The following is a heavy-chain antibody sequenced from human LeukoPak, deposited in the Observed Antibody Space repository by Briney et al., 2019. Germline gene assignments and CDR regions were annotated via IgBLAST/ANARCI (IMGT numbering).Heavy chain of an antibody. CDR1: GFTFAGSA. Sequence: GGSLRLSCATSGFTFAGSAMGWVRQAPGKGLEWVSSISGSGADTYYADSVKGRFTISKDSSKNTLHLQMNSLRPEDTAVYYCAKAGRLQAVAGWIDYWGQGTLVTVS. V-gene: IGHV3-23*01. D-gene: IGHD6-19*01. J-gene: IGHJ4*02. CDR2: ISGSGADT. CDR3: AKAGRLQAVAGWIDY.